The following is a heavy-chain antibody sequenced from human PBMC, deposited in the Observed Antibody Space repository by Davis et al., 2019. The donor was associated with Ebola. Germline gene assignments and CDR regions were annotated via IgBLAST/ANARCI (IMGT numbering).Heavy chain of an antibody. CDR1: GFTFSRFD. V-gene: IGHV3-33*05. Sequence: GGSLRLSCAASGFTFSRFDMYWVRQAPGKGLEWVAVISFDGGNNKHYADSVKGRFTISRDNSKNTLYLQMNSLRAEDTAVYYCAREGITMVRGVSQPFDYWGQGTLVTVSS. J-gene: IGHJ4*02. CDR2: ISFDGGNNK. D-gene: IGHD3-10*01. CDR3: AREGITMVRGVSQPFDY.